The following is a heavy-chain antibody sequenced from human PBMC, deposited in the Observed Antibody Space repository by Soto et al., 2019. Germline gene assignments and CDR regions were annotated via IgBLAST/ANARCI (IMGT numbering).Heavy chain of an antibody. CDR1: GYTFTSYA. V-gene: IGHV1-3*01. Sequence: ASVKVSCKASGYTFTSYAMHWVRQAPGQRLEWMGWISAGIGNTKYSQKFQGRVTITRDKSASTAYMELSSMRSEETAVYYWVSYPGDQLYYFDYCGQRTLVTVSS. D-gene: IGHD1-1*01. J-gene: IGHJ4*02. CDR3: VSYPGDQLYYFDY. CDR2: ISAGIGNT.